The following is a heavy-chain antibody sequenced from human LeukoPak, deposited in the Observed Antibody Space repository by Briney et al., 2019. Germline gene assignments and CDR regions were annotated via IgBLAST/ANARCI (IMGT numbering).Heavy chain of an antibody. CDR2: IIPILGIA. V-gene: IGHV1-69*04. D-gene: IGHD3-9*01. CDR3: ARDRGPDILTGYMIDY. Sequence: GASVKVSCKASGGTFSSYAISWVRQAPGQGLEWMGRIIPILGIANYAQKFQGRVTITADKSTSTAYMELSSLRSEDTAVYYCARDRGPDILTGYMIDYWGQGTLVTVSS. CDR1: GGTFSSYA. J-gene: IGHJ4*02.